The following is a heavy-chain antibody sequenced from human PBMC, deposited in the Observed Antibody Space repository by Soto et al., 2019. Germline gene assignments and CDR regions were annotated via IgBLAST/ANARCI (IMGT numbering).Heavy chain of an antibody. Sequence: PSETLSLTCAVSGGSISSSNWWSWVRQPPGKGLEWIGEVYHSGSTNYSPSLKSRVTISVDKSKNQFSLRLGSVTAADTAVYYCARELFGRSVWFDPWGQGTLVTVSS. CDR3: ARELFGRSVWFDP. CDR2: VYHSGST. D-gene: IGHD3-10*01. J-gene: IGHJ5*02. CDR1: GGSISSSNW. V-gene: IGHV4-4*02.